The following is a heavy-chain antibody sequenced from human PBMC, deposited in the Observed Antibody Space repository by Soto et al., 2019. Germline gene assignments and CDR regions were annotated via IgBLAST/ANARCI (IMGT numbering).Heavy chain of an antibody. V-gene: IGHV3-73*01. Sequence: PGGSLRLSCAASGFSFSGSAIHWVRQASGKGLEWVGRVAGKNENYVTTYAASVRGRFSLSRDDSKNTLYLQMNSLKTEDTAVYYCTTRRGYEDYWGQGTLVTVSS. CDR3: TTRRGYEDY. D-gene: IGHD5-18*01. J-gene: IGHJ4*02. CDR1: GFSFSGSA. CDR2: VAGKNENYVT.